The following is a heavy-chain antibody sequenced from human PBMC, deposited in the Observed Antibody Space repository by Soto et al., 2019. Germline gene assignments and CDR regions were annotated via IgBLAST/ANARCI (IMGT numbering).Heavy chain of an antibody. CDR3: ARDTLRWGNYYYYGMDV. D-gene: IGHD3-16*01. J-gene: IGHJ6*02. V-gene: IGHV3-30-3*01. CDR2: ISYDGSNK. CDR1: GFTFSSYA. Sequence: QVQLVESGGGVVQPGRSLRLSCAASGFTFSSYAMHWVRQAPGKGLEWVAVISYDGSNKYYADSVKGRFTISRDNSKNTLYLHMNSLRAEDTAVYYCARDTLRWGNYYYYGMDVWGQGTTVTVSS.